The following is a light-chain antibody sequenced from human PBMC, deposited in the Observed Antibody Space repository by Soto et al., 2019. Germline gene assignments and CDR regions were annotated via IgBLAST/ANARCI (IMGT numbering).Light chain of an antibody. Sequence: DIAMIQSPLSLPVTPGEPASISCRSSQSVSSSYLAWYQQKPGQAPRLLIYDASNRATGIPARFSGSGPGTDFTLTISSLEPEDFAVYYCQQRSNWPLTFGGGTKVDIK. CDR1: QSVSSSY. V-gene: IGKV3D-11*02. CDR3: QQRSNWPLT. CDR2: DAS. J-gene: IGKJ4*01.